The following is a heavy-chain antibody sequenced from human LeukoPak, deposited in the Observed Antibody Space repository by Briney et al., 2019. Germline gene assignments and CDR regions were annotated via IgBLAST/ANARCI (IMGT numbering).Heavy chain of an antibody. CDR1: GGSITTSSFY. CDR2: VSYSEPT. D-gene: IGHD1-20*01. V-gene: IGHV4-39*07. J-gene: IGHJ5*02. CDR3: ARDLSGITGTTIWFDP. Sequence: PSETLSLTCTVSGGSITTSSFYWGWIRQPPGKGLEWVGSVSYSEPTYYNPSLESRVTMSIDTSKNQFSLKLTSVTAADTAVYFCARDLSGITGTTIWFDPWGQGTLVIVSS.